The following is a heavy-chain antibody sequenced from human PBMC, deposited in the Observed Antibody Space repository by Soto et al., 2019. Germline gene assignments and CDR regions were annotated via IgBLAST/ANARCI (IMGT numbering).Heavy chain of an antibody. Sequence: ASLKVSCKASGYTFTSYYMHWVRQAPGQGLEWMGIINPSGGSTSYAQKFQGRVTMTRDTSTSTVYMELSSLRSEDTAVYYCALIGYCSSTSCRNWFDPWGQGTLVTAPQ. J-gene: IGHJ5*02. V-gene: IGHV1-46*03. CDR1: GYTFTSYY. CDR2: INPSGGST. CDR3: ALIGYCSSTSCRNWFDP. D-gene: IGHD2-2*01.